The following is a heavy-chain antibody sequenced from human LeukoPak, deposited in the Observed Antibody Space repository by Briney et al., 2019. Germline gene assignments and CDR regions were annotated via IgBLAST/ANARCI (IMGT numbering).Heavy chain of an antibody. CDR3: AGGADSSGYYSIFYFDY. CDR2: IYYSGST. V-gene: IGHV4-59*01. Sequence: PSETLSLTCTVSGGSISSYYWNWIRQPPGKGPEWIGYIYYSGSTNYNPSLKSRVTISVDTSKNQFSLKLSSVTAADTAVYYCAGGADSSGYYSIFYFDYWGQGTLVTVSS. CDR1: GGSISSYY. D-gene: IGHD3-22*01. J-gene: IGHJ4*02.